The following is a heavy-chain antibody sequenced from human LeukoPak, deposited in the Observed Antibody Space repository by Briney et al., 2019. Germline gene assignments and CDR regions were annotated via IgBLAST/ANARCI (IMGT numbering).Heavy chain of an antibody. CDR2: FDPEDGET. Sequence: ASVKVSCKFSGYTLPELSMHWVRQAPGKGLEWMGGFDPEDGETVYAQKFQGRVTMTEDTSTDTAYMELSSLRSEDTAVYYCATVTSSGSYFDYWGQGTLVTVSS. CDR1: GYTLPELS. D-gene: IGHD3-22*01. V-gene: IGHV1-24*01. CDR3: ATVTSSGSYFDY. J-gene: IGHJ4*02.